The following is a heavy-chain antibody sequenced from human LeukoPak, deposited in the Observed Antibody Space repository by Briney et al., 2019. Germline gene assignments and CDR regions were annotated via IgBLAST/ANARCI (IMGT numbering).Heavy chain of an antibody. CDR1: GGSISTYY. CDR3: ARGGAARLHFQN. V-gene: IGHV4-59*01. J-gene: IGHJ1*01. CDR2: IYHSGST. Sequence: SETLSLTCTVSGGSISTYYWNWIRQPPGKGLEWTGYIYHSGSTNYNPSLQSRVTISVDTSKNQFSLTLNSVTAADTAVYYCARGGAARLHFQNWGQGTLVTVSS. D-gene: IGHD6-6*01.